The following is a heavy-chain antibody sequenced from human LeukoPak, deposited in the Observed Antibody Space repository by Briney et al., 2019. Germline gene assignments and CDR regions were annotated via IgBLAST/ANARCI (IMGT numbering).Heavy chain of an antibody. CDR2: IYSGGTT. CDR1: GFPVSSNH. Sequence: PGGSLRLSCAASGFPVSSNHMSWVRQAPGKGLKWVSIIYSGGTTYYADSVKGRFTISRDNSKNTLYLQINTLRAEDTAVYYCARDADYGGSPDAFDVWGRGTIVTVSS. CDR3: ARDADYGGSPDAFDV. D-gene: IGHD4-23*01. V-gene: IGHV3-53*01. J-gene: IGHJ3*01.